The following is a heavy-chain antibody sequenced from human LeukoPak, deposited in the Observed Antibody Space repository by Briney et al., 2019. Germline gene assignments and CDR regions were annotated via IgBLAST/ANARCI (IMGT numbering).Heavy chain of an antibody. CDR2: IIPILGIA. CDR1: GGTFSSYA. Sequence: ASVKVSCKASGGTFSSYAISWVRQAPGQGLEWMGRIIPILGIANYAQKFQGRVTITADKSTSTAYMELGSLRSEDTAVYYCATFDYGGNRPDAFDIWGQGTMVTVSS. CDR3: ATFDYGGNRPDAFDI. D-gene: IGHD4-17*01. V-gene: IGHV1-69*04. J-gene: IGHJ3*02.